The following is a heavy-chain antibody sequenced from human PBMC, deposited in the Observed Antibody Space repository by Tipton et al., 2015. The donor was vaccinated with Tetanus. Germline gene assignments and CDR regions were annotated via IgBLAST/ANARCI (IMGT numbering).Heavy chain of an antibody. D-gene: IGHD6-13*01. CDR3: ARDTVRQQVGGAQWYYLGMDV. Sequence: SLRLSCAASGLTFSNSPMHWVRQAPGKGLEWVAVISHDGSNQNYADSVRGRFTISRDSSKNTVYLEMNSLRAEDTAVYYCARDTVRQQVGGAQWYYLGMDVWGQGTTVTVSS. CDR1: GLTFSNSP. CDR2: ISHDGSNQ. V-gene: IGHV3-30*14. J-gene: IGHJ6*02.